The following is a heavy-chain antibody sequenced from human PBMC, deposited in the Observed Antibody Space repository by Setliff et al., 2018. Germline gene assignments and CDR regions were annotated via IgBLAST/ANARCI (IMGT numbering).Heavy chain of an antibody. J-gene: IGHJ3*02. Sequence: ASVKVSCKVSGYTLTELSRHWVRQAPGKGLEWMGGFDPEDGETIYAQKFQGRVTMTEDTSTDTAYMELNSLRAEDTAVYYCARDYTYYDFWSGPSSDAFDIWGQGTMVTVSS. V-gene: IGHV1-24*01. D-gene: IGHD3-3*01. CDR1: GYTLTELS. CDR2: FDPEDGET. CDR3: ARDYTYYDFWSGPSSDAFDI.